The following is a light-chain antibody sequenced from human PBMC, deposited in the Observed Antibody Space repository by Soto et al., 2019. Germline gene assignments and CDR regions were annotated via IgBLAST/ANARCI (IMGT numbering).Light chain of an antibody. V-gene: IGKV1-9*01. CDR2: AAS. J-gene: IGKJ5*01. Sequence: DIQWTQSPSFLSASVGDRVTITCRASQGISSYLAWYQQKQGKAPKLLIYAASTWQSGVTLRFSGSGSGTEFTITISSLQPEDFATYYCQHLDSYSTFGQGTRLEI. CDR1: QGISSY. CDR3: QHLDSYST.